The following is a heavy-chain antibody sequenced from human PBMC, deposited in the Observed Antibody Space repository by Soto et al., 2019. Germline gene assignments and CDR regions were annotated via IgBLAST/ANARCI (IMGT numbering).Heavy chain of an antibody. Sequence: EVQLVQSGAEVKKPGESLRISCKGSGYSFTSYWISWVRQMPGKGLEWMGRIDPSDSYTNYSPSFQGHVTISADKSISTAYLQWSSLKASDTAMYYCARRAGNYDSSGYYQGWYFDLWGRGTLVTVSS. CDR1: GYSFTSYW. V-gene: IGHV5-10-1*03. CDR2: IDPSDSYT. D-gene: IGHD3-22*01. CDR3: ARRAGNYDSSGYYQGWYFDL. J-gene: IGHJ2*01.